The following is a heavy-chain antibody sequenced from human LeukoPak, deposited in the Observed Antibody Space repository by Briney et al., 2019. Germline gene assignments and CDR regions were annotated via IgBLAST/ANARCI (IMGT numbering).Heavy chain of an antibody. J-gene: IGHJ4*02. CDR2: INPNSGGT. Sequence: ASVKVSCKASGYTFTGYYMHWMLQAPGQGLEWMGWINPNSGGTNYAQKFQGRVTMTRDTSISTAYMELSRLRSDDTAVYYCARDSGYDFWSGYYGYWGQGTLVTVSS. D-gene: IGHD3-3*01. CDR3: ARDSGYDFWSGYYGY. V-gene: IGHV1-2*02. CDR1: GYTFTGYY.